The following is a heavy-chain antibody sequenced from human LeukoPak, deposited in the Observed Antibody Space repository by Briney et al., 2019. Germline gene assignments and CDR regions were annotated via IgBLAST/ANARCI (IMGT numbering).Heavy chain of an antibody. CDR2: VSWNSDII. CDR1: GFIFYDFS. Sequence: PGRSLRLSCAASGFIFYDFSMHWVRQAPGKGLEWVSSVSWNSDIIDYADSVRGRFTISRDNDRNSLYLEMNSLRAEDTALYYCVKSGGYYYLDAWGKGTTVIVSS. J-gene: IGHJ6*03. V-gene: IGHV3-9*01. CDR3: VKSGGYYYLDA. D-gene: IGHD2-15*01.